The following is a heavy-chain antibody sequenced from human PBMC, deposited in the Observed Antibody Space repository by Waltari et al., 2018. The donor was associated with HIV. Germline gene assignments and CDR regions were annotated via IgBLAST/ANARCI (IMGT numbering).Heavy chain of an antibody. V-gene: IGHV3-7*01. CDR1: GFTFSNTW. CDR2: IKDDGTEA. J-gene: IGHJ6*02. Sequence: EVILVESGGGLAQPGGSLRLSCAASGFTFSNTWMSWVRHAPGEGREWVANIKDDGTEAYERDSVKGRFTISRDNAKDSLSLQMNSLRAEDTAVYYCARGTPLYGLDVWGQGTTVTASS. D-gene: IGHD2-15*01. CDR3: ARGTPLYGLDV.